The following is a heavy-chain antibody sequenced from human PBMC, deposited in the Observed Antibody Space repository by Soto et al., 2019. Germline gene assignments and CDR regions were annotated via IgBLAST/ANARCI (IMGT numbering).Heavy chain of an antibody. J-gene: IGHJ4*02. Sequence: SGGSLRLSCAASGFSFSISPMHWVRQAPGKGPEWVALISYDGTNKFYADSVKGRFTISRDNSKSTLYLQVDSLSPEDAAVYYCARDPKTSGGQHWAFNYFDYSGQGTLVTVSS. D-gene: IGHD7-27*01. V-gene: IGHV3-30-3*01. CDR3: ARDPKTSGGQHWAFNYFDY. CDR1: GFSFSISP. CDR2: ISYDGTNK.